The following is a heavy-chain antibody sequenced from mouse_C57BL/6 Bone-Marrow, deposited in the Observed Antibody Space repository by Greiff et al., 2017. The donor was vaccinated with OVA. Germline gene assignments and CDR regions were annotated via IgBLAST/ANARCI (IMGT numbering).Heavy chain of an antibody. Sequence: VQLQQSGAELARPGASVKLSCKASGYTFTSYGISWVKQRPGQGLEWIGEIYPRSGNTYYNEKFKGKATLTADKSSSTAYMELRSLTSEDSAVYFCARGSDYDYVAWFAYWGQGTLVTVSA. CDR2: IYPRSGNT. CDR1: GYTFTSYG. V-gene: IGHV1-81*01. D-gene: IGHD2-4*01. J-gene: IGHJ3*01. CDR3: ARGSDYDYVAWFAY.